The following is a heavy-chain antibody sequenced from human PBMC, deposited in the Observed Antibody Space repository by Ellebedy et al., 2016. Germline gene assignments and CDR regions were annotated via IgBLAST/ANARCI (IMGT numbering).Heavy chain of an antibody. V-gene: IGHV5-51*01. CDR1: GYSFSTYW. Sequence: GESLKISCKGSGYSFSTYWIGWIRQTSGKGLEWMGIIYPGDSETRYSPSFEGQVTISVDKSISTAYLQWSSLKASDTAMYYCARLQMSNYFDFWGQGTLVTVSS. D-gene: IGHD2/OR15-2a*01. CDR2: IYPGDSET. J-gene: IGHJ4*02. CDR3: ARLQMSNYFDF.